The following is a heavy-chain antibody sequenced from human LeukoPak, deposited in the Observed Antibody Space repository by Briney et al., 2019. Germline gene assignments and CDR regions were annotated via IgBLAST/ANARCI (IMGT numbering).Heavy chain of an antibody. D-gene: IGHD2-15*01. Sequence: GGSLRLSCEASGFTFSSNGMHWVRQAPGKGLEWVAVIWYDGSNKYYADSVKGRFTISRDNSKNTLYLEINSLRAEDTAVYYCARESSNVVVVAATFDYWGQGTLVTVSS. V-gene: IGHV3-33*01. J-gene: IGHJ4*02. CDR2: IWYDGSNK. CDR1: GFTFSSNG. CDR3: ARESSNVVVVAATFDY.